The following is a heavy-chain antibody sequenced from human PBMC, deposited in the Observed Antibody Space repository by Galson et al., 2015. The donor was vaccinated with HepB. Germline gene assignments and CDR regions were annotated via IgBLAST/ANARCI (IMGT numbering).Heavy chain of an antibody. CDR3: ARAPPSSSWFEFSSGGQPRSGMAV. CDR2: IGTAGDT. Sequence: SLRLSCAASGFTFSSYDMHWVRQATGKGLEWVSAIGTAGDTYYPGSVKGRFTISRENAKNSLYLQMNSLRAGDTAVYYCARAPPSSSWFEFSSGGQPRSGMAVWGQGTTVTVSS. J-gene: IGHJ6*02. D-gene: IGHD6-13*01. V-gene: IGHV3-13*01. CDR1: GFTFSSYD.